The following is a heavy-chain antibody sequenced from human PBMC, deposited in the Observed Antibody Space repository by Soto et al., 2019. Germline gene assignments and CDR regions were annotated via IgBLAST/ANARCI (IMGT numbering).Heavy chain of an antibody. V-gene: IGHV3-33*05. J-gene: IGHJ3*02. CDR1: GFTFSNYG. CDR3: ARDDDRPDNGLDM. CDR2: ILNDGSDQ. D-gene: IGHD2-8*01. Sequence: QVQLVESGGGVVQPGRSLRLSCAASGFTFSNYGMHWVRQAPGKGLEWLAVILNDGSDQNYGDSVKGRFTISRDNSKYTLYLQINSLRVEDTAVYYCARDDDRPDNGLDMWGQGTKVTVSS.